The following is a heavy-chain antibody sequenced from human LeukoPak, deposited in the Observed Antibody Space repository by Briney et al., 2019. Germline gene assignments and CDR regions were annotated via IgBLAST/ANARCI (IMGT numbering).Heavy chain of an antibody. Sequence: SETLSLTCAVYGGSFSGYYWSWIRQPPGKGLEWIGEINHSGSTNYNPSLKSRVTISVDTSKNQFSLKLSSVTAAGTAVYYCAKEGDYALFDYWGQGTLVTVSS. J-gene: IGHJ4*02. CDR2: INHSGST. D-gene: IGHD4-17*01. CDR1: GGSFSGYY. V-gene: IGHV4-34*01. CDR3: AKEGDYALFDY.